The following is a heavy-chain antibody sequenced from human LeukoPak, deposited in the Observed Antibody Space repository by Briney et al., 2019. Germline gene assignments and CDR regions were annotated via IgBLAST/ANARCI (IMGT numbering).Heavy chain of an antibody. V-gene: IGHV3-7*01. CDR2: IKQDGSEK. CDR1: GFTFSSYW. J-gene: IGHJ4*02. D-gene: IGHD3-3*01. Sequence: PGGSVRLSCAASGFTFSSYWMSWVRQAPGKGLEWVANIKQDGSEKYYVDSVKGRFTISRDNAKNSLYLQMNSLRAEDTAVYYCATYLDYDFWSGFTDYWGQGTLVTVSS. CDR3: ATYLDYDFWSGFTDY.